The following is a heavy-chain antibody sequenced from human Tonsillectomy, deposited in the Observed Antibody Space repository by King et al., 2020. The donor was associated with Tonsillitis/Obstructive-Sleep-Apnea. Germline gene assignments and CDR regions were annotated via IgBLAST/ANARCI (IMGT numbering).Heavy chain of an antibody. D-gene: IGHD1-20*01. J-gene: IGHJ4*02. Sequence: VQLVESGGGLVQPGGSLRLSCAASGFTFSSYEMNWVRQAPGKGLEWRSYISSSGSTIYYADSVKGRFTISRDNAKNSLYLQMNSLRAEDTAVYYCARVPITGYYFDYWGQGTLVTVSS. CDR1: GFTFSSYE. V-gene: IGHV3-48*03. CDR2: ISSSGSTI. CDR3: ARVPITGYYFDY.